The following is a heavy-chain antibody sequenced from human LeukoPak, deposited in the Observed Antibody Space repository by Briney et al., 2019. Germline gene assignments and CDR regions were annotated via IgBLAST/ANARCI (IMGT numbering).Heavy chain of an antibody. CDR3: ARLKRGGYCTNGVCSRARGYDY. V-gene: IGHV4-34*01. Sequence: SETLSLTCAVYGGSFSGYYWGWIRQPPGKGLEWIGEINHSGSTNYNPSLKSRVTISVDTSKNQFSLKLSSVTAADTAVYYCARLKRGGYCTNGVCSRARGYDYWGQGTLVTVSS. CDR1: GGSFSGYY. CDR2: INHSGST. J-gene: IGHJ4*02. D-gene: IGHD2-8*01.